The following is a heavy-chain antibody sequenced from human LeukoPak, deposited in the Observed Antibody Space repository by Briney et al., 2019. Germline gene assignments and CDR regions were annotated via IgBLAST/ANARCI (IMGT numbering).Heavy chain of an antibody. CDR1: GFTFSSYW. V-gene: IGHV3-7*01. J-gene: IGHJ4*02. D-gene: IGHD2-21*02. CDR2: IKQDGSEK. Sequence: GGSLRLSCAASGFTFSSYWMTWVRQPPGKGLEWVANIKQDGSEKYYVDSVKGRFTISRDNAKNSLFLEMNSLRAEDTAVYYCARFQHCGGDCYPLDYWGQGTLATVSS. CDR3: ARFQHCGGDCYPLDY.